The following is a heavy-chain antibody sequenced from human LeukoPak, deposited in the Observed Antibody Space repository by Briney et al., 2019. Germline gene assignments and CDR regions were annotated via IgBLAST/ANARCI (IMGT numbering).Heavy chain of an antibody. CDR1: GGSISSGSYY. CDR2: IYTSGST. CDR3: ARENWRSKSIDFDS. Sequence: SETLSLTCTVSGGSISSGSYYWSWIRQPAGKGLEWIGRIYTSGSTNYNPSLKGRVTMSVDTSKNQFSLRLSSVTAADTAAYFCARENWRSKSIDFDSWGQGTLVTVSS. D-gene: IGHD6-6*01. J-gene: IGHJ4*02. V-gene: IGHV4-61*02.